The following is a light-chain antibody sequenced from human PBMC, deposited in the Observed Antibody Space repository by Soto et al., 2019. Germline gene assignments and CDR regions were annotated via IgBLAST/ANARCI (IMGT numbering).Light chain of an antibody. CDR1: QSVNNN. J-gene: IGKJ1*01. Sequence: SVSPATLSVSKGERATLSCRASQSVNNNLAWYQQKLGQAPRVLIYGASTRATGIPARFTGSGSGTEFILTITSLQSEDSAVYYCQEYNTWPWTFGQGTKVDI. CDR2: GAS. CDR3: QEYNTWPWT. V-gene: IGKV3-15*01.